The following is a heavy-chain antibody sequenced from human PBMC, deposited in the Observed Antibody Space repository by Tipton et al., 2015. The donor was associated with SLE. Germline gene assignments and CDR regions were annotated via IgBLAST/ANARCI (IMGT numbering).Heavy chain of an antibody. Sequence: TLSLTCTVSGYSISSGYYWGWIRQPPGKGLEWIGNIYHSGSTYYNPSLKSRVTISVDTSKNQFSLNLTSVTAADTAVYYCARLVVIASPNYFDPWGQGTLVTVAS. J-gene: IGHJ5*02. D-gene: IGHD2-21*01. CDR3: ARLVVIASPNYFDP. CDR2: IYHSGST. V-gene: IGHV4-38-2*02. CDR1: GYSISSGYY.